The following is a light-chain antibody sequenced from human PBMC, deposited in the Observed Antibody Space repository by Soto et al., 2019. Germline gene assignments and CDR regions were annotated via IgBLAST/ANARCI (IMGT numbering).Light chain of an antibody. CDR1: QSVSSN. V-gene: IGKV3-15*01. CDR3: QQYNNFLT. J-gene: IGKJ4*01. CDR2: GAS. Sequence: EIVMTQSPATLSVSPGERATLSCRASQSVSSNLAWYQQKPGQAPRLLIYGASTRATGIPARFSGSGSGTEFTLTISSLQSEDFAVDYCQQYNNFLTFGGGTKVEIK.